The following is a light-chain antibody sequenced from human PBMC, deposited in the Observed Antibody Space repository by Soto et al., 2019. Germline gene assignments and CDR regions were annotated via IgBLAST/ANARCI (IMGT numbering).Light chain of an antibody. CDR1: SSDVGGYNY. V-gene: IGLV2-14*01. CDR2: EVS. Sequence: QSVLTQPANVSGSPGQWSTISCPGTSSDVGGYNYDSWCQQHPGKAPKLMIYEVSSRPSGISNRFSDSKSGNTASLTISGLQAEDEADYYCSSYTSSNFWVFGEGTKVTVL. CDR3: SSYTSSNFWV. J-gene: IGLJ3*02.